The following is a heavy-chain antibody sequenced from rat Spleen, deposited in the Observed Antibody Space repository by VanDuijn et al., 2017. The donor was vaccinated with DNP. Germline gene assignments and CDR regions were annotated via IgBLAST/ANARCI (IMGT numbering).Heavy chain of an antibody. D-gene: IGHD1-3*01. J-gene: IGHJ3*01. V-gene: IGHV3-1*01. Sequence: EVQLQESGSGLVKPSQSLSLTCSVTGYSITSNYWGWIRKFPGNKMEYIGHISYSGSTNYNPSLKSRISITRDTSKNQFFLQLNSVTTDDTATYYCARSSYGSYRYLVYWGQGTLVTVSS. CDR2: ISYSGST. CDR3: ARSSYGSYRYLVY. CDR1: GYSITSNY.